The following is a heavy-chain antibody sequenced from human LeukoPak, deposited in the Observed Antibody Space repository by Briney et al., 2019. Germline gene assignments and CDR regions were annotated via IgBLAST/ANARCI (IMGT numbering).Heavy chain of an antibody. CDR1: GFTFDDYA. Sequence: GGSLRLSCAASGFTFDDYALHWVRQAPGKGLEWVSGISWNSGSIGYADSVKGRFTISIDNAKTSLYLQMNSLRAEDTALYYCAKDLGYSGYEPGYYYYGMDVWGQGTTVTVSS. CDR2: ISWNSGSI. D-gene: IGHD5-12*01. V-gene: IGHV3-9*01. CDR3: AKDLGYSGYEPGYYYYGMDV. J-gene: IGHJ6*02.